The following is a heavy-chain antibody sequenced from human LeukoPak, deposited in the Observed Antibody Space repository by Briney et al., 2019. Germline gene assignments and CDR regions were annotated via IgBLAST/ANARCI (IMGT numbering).Heavy chain of an antibody. CDR1: GYTFTAYY. Sequence: GASVKVSCQASGYTFTAYYIHWVRQAPGQGLEWMGWINPNSGGTKYAQKFQGRITMNRDTSISTAYMDLSSLGSDDTAVYYCASLKSSTELDYWGQGTLVTVSS. CDR2: INPNSGGT. J-gene: IGHJ4*02. D-gene: IGHD2-2*01. CDR3: ASLKSSTELDY. V-gene: IGHV1-2*02.